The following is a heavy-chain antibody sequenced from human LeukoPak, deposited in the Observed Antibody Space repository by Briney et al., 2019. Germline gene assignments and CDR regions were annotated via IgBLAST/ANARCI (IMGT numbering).Heavy chain of an antibody. Sequence: ASVKVSCKVSGYTLTELPMHWVRQAPGKGLEWMGGFDPEDGETIYAQKFQGRVTMTEDTSTDTAYMELSSLRSEDTAVYYCATGSYSGYGRPILPFDTWGQGTMVTVSS. CDR1: GYTLTELP. V-gene: IGHV1-24*01. CDR2: FDPEDGET. CDR3: ATGSYSGYGRPILPFDT. D-gene: IGHD5-12*01. J-gene: IGHJ3*02.